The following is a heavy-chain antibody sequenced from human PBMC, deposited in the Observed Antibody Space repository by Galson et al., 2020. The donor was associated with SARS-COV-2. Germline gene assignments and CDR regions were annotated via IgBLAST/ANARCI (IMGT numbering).Heavy chain of an antibody. CDR1: GGSISSTDSY. V-gene: IGHV4-30-4*01. D-gene: IGHD3-3*01. J-gene: IGHJ4*02. CDR2: TYYSGNT. CDR3: ARDFWSRYYLDA. Sequence: SETLCLTCTVSGGSISSTDSYWSWIRQSPGKGLEWLGYTYYSGNTYYNPSLKSRVTMSVDTSKNQFSLKLTSVTAADTAVYYCARDFWSRYYLDAWGQGTPVTGSS.